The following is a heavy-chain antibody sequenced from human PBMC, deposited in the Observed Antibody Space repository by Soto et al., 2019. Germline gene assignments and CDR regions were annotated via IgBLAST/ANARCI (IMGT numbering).Heavy chain of an antibody. Sequence: ASVKVSCNASGYTFTSYGISWVRQAPGQGLEWMGWISAYNGNTNDAKKLQGRVTMTTDTSTSTAYMELRSLRSDDTAVYYCARDLTMVRGVTSWFDPWGQGTLVTAPQ. CDR2: ISAYNGNT. D-gene: IGHD3-10*01. J-gene: IGHJ5*02. CDR1: GYTFTSYG. CDR3: ARDLTMVRGVTSWFDP. V-gene: IGHV1-18*01.